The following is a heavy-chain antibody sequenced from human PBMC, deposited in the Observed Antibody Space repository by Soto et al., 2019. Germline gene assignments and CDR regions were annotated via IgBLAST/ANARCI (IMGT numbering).Heavy chain of an antibody. Sequence: GGSLRLSCAASGFTFSSYGMRWVRKAPGKGLEWVAVISYDGSNKYYADSVKGRFTISRDSSKNTLYLQMNSLRAEDTAVYYCAKEKVGTYLHWGAPFDYCGQGTLVTVPQ. CDR2: ISYDGSNK. CDR1: GFTFSSYG. V-gene: IGHV3-30*18. CDR3: AKEKVGTYLHWGAPFDY. J-gene: IGHJ4*02. D-gene: IGHD3-16*01.